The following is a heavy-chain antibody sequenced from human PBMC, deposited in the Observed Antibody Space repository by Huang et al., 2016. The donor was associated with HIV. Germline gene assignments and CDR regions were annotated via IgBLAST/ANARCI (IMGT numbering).Heavy chain of an antibody. D-gene: IGHD4-17*01. CDR1: GYTFTNYD. V-gene: IGHV1-8*02. CDR3: ARSAYGDLDY. J-gene: IGHJ4*02. Sequence: QVHLVQSGAEVKKPGASVKVSCKASGYTFTNYDINWVRQAPGRGVDGMGGMNPNTGNTGVAQRFQGRGTMTRKTSITTTYMELTSLTSEDTAVYYCARSAYGDLDYWGLGTLVIVSS. CDR2: MNPNTGNT.